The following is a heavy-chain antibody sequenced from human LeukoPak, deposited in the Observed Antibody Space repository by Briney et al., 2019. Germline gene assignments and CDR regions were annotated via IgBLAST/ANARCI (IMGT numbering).Heavy chain of an antibody. V-gene: IGHV4-31*03. Sequence: SETLSLTCTVSGGSISSGGYYWSWIRQHPGKGLEWIGYIYYSGNTYYNPSLKSRVTISVDTSKNHFSLKLSSVTAADTAVYYCARDHRIDNGNLYYYYGMDVWGQGTTVTVSS. CDR1: GGSISSGGYY. CDR3: ARDHRIDNGNLYYYYGMDV. CDR2: IYYSGNT. J-gene: IGHJ6*02. D-gene: IGHD1-26*01.